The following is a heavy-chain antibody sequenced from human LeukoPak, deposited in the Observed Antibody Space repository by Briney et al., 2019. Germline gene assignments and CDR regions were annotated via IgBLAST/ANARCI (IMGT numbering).Heavy chain of an antibody. J-gene: IGHJ3*02. CDR1: GFTLSSYA. CDR3: VTDYGGSSGAFDI. V-gene: IGHV3-21*01. CDR2: ISSSSSDI. D-gene: IGHD4-23*01. Sequence: GESLRLSCTGSGFTLSSYAMNWVRRAPGQGLEWVSSISSSSSDIYYTDSVKGRFTISRDNAKTSLYLQMNSLRAEDTAVYYCVTDYGGSSGAFDIWGQGTMVTVSS.